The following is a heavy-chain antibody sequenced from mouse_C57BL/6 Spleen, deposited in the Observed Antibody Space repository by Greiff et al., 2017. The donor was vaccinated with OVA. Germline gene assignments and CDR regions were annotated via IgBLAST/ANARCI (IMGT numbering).Heavy chain of an antibody. J-gene: IGHJ4*01. V-gene: IGHV1-15*01. CDR2: IDPETGGT. Sequence: QVQLQQSGAELVRPGASVTLSCKASGYTFTDYEMHWVKQTPVHGLEWIGAIDPETGGTAYNQKFKGKAILTADKSSSTAYMKLRSLTSEDSAVYYCARSPITAVVAGAMDYWGQGTSVTVSS. CDR1: GYTFTDYE. CDR3: ARSPITAVVAGAMDY. D-gene: IGHD1-1*01.